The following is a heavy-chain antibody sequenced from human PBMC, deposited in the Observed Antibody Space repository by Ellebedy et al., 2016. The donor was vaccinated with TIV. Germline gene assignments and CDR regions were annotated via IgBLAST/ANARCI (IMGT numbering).Heavy chain of an antibody. V-gene: IGHV3-11*01. CDR3: AKSPPIGYRLPVSMDV. CDR2: ITSSGVTT. CDR1: GFTFSDYY. Sequence: GGSLRLSXAASGFTFSDYYMSWIRQAPGKGLEWISYITSSGVTTYYADSVKGRFTISRDNAKNSVDLQMHSLRVEDTAVYYCAKSPPIGYRLPVSMDVWGKGTTVTVSS. J-gene: IGHJ6*03. D-gene: IGHD2-2*01.